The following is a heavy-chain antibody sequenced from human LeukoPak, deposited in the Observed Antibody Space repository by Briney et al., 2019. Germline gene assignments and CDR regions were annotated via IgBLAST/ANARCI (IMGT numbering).Heavy chain of an antibody. V-gene: IGHV3-7*01. Sequence: GGSLRLSCAASGFTFSNYGMHWVRQAPGKGLEWVANIKQDGSEKYYVDSVKGRFTISRDNAKNSVYLHMNSLRAEDTAVYYCARVGRDIADRAFDYWGQGTLVTVSS. J-gene: IGHJ4*02. CDR3: ARVGRDIADRAFDY. D-gene: IGHD6-6*01. CDR2: IKQDGSEK. CDR1: GFTFSNYG.